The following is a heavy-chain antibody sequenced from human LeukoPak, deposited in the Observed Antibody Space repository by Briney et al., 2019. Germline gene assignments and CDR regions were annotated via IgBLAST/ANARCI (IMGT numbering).Heavy chain of an antibody. CDR3: ARCGLGVWADNYYMDV. D-gene: IGHD3-16*01. CDR1: ESLNGYA. Sequence: GGSLRLSCSASESLNGYAMSWVRQAPGMGLEWVASISSSGSNMYYADSVKGRFIISRDNAKKSLSLEMNSLTSHDTAIYYCARCGLGVWADNYYMDVWGTGTTVIVSS. J-gene: IGHJ6*03. CDR2: ISSSGSNM. V-gene: IGHV3-21*01.